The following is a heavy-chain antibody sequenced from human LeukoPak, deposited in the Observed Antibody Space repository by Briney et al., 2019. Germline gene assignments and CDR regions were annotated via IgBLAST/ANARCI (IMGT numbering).Heavy chain of an antibody. V-gene: IGHV4-39*07. CDR1: GVSISSSSYY. D-gene: IGHD2-2*01. CDR3: AARLYCSSTSCYGNFDI. CDR2: IYYSGST. Sequence: SETLSLTCTVSGVSISSSSYYWGWIRQPPGKGLEWIGSIYYSGSTYYNPSLKSRVTISVDTSKNQFSLKLSSVTAADTAVYYCAARLYCSSTSCYGNFDIWGQGTMVTVSS. J-gene: IGHJ3*02.